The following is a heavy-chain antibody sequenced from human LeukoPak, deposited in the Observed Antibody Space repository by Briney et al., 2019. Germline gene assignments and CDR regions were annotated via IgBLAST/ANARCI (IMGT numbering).Heavy chain of an antibody. J-gene: IGHJ4*02. CDR1: GYSFTTYW. D-gene: IGHD6-13*01. V-gene: IGHV5-51*01. Sequence: GESLKISCKTSGYSFTTYWIGWVRQMPGKGLEWMGIIYPSDSDTRYSPSFQGQVTISADKSISTAYLQWSSLKASDTAMYYCARRPYSSSWAHFDYWGQGTLVTVSS. CDR3: ARRPYSSSWAHFDY. CDR2: IYPSDSDT.